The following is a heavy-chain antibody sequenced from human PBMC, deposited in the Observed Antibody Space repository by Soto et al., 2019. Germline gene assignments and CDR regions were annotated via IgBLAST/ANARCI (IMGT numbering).Heavy chain of an antibody. J-gene: IGHJ6*02. D-gene: IGHD2-15*01. CDR1: GYTFTSYG. CDR2: ISAYNGNT. Sequence: QVQLVQSGAEVKKPGASVKVSCKASGYTFTSYGISWVRQAPGQGLEWMGWISAYNGNTNYAQKLQGRVTMTTDTSTSTAYMELRSLISDDTAVYYCARLCSGGSCYSLYYGMDVWGQGTTVTVSS. V-gene: IGHV1-18*01. CDR3: ARLCSGGSCYSLYYGMDV.